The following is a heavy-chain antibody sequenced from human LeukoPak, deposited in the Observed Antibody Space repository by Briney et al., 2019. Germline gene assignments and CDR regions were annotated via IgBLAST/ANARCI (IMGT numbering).Heavy chain of an antibody. D-gene: IGHD6-13*01. CDR3: AREDSSSWYYFDY. CDR1: GGSFSGYY. V-gene: IGHV4-34*01. CDR2: INHSGST. J-gene: IGHJ4*02. Sequence: PSETLSLTCAVYGGSFSGYYWSWIRQPPGKGLEWIGEINHSGSTNYNPSLKSRVTISVDTSKNQFSLKLSSVTAADTAVYYCAREDSSSWYYFDYWGQGTLVTVSS.